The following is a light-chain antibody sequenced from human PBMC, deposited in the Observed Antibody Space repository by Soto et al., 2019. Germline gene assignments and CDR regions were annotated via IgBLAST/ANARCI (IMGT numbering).Light chain of an antibody. CDR3: QQYHTWPIT. Sequence: EIVLTQSPGTLSLSPWEGATLSCRASQSVSSSYIAWYQQRPGQTPRLLIYAASIRAAGIPDRFSGSGSGTEFTLTISSLQSEDCAIYYCQQYHTWPITFGGGTKVDIK. CDR1: QSVSSSY. CDR2: AAS. V-gene: IGKV3-20*01. J-gene: IGKJ4*01.